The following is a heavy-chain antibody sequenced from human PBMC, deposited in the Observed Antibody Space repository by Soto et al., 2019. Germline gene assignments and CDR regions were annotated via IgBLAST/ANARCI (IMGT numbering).Heavy chain of an antibody. CDR2: INSDGTTT. D-gene: IGHD3-10*01. J-gene: IGHJ5*02. V-gene: IGHV3-11*01. CDR1: GFNFKDYY. CDR3: SRDAWGGP. Sequence: QVQLVQSGGGLVKPGGSLRLSCEASGFNFKDYYMSWIRQAPGKGLEWVSDINSDGTTTHYADSVKGRFTISRDNAKNSLYLQMVSLRVDDTAVYYCSRDAWGGPSGQGTLVTVSS.